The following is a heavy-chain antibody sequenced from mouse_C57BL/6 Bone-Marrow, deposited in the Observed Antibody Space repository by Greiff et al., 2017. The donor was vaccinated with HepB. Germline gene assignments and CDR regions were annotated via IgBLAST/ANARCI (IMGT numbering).Heavy chain of an antibody. Sequence: QVQLQQPGAELVRPGTSVKLSCKASAYTFTSYWMHWVKQRPGQGLEWIGVIDPSDSYTNYNQKFKGKATLTVDTSSSTAYMQLSSLTSEDSAVYYCAKLGRWGDYWGQGTTLTVSS. CDR3: AKLGRWGDY. CDR1: AYTFTSYW. D-gene: IGHD4-1*01. J-gene: IGHJ2*01. V-gene: IGHV1-59*01. CDR2: IDPSDSYT.